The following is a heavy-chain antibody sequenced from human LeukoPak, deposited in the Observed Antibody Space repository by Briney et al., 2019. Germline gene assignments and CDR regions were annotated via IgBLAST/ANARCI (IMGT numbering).Heavy chain of an antibody. Sequence: GGSLRLSCAASGFTFSNYCMTWVRQAPGKGLEWVSFISGTSSYIYYADSVKGRFTISRDNAKNSLYLQMNSLRAEDTAVYYCARDQELGYCSGGSCPYYGMDVWGQGTTVTVSS. CDR3: ARDQELGYCSGGSCPYYGMDV. CDR1: GFTFSNYC. CDR2: ISGTSSYI. J-gene: IGHJ6*02. D-gene: IGHD2-15*01. V-gene: IGHV3-21*01.